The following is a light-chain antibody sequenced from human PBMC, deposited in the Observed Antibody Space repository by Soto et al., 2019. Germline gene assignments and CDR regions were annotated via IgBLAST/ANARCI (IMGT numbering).Light chain of an antibody. CDR3: SSYTSSSTLEV. CDR1: SSDVGGYNY. V-gene: IGLV2-14*01. CDR2: DVS. Sequence: QSALTQPASVSGSLGQSITISCTGTSSDVGGYNYVSWYQQHPGKAPKLMIYDVSNRPSGVSNRFSGSKSGNTASLTISGLQAEDEADYYCSSYTSSSTLEVFGTGTKLTVL. J-gene: IGLJ1*01.